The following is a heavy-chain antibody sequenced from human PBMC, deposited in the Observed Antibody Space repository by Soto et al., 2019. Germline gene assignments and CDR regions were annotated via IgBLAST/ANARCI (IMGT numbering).Heavy chain of an antibody. CDR2: IYYSGST. J-gene: IGHJ4*02. Sequence: SETLSLTCTVSGGSISSYYWSWIRQPPGKGLEWIGYIYYSGSTNYNPSLKSRVTISVDTSKNQFSLKLSSVTAADTAVYYCARVTTMVRGAYYYFDYWGQGTLVTVS. D-gene: IGHD3-10*01. CDR3: ARVTTMVRGAYYYFDY. V-gene: IGHV4-59*01. CDR1: GGSISSYY.